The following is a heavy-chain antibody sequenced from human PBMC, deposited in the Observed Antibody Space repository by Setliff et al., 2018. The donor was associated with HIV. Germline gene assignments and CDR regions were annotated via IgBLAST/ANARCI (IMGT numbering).Heavy chain of an antibody. CDR3: ARSPGVDTNMAFDY. D-gene: IGHD5-18*01. CDR1: GGSISSSSYY. CDR2: IYYSGSA. J-gene: IGHJ4*02. Sequence: SETLSLTCTVSGGSISSSSYYWGWIRQPPGKGLEWIGSIYYSGSADYNRSLKSRVTISVDTSKSQVSLNLNSVTAADTAVYYCARSPGVDTNMAFDYWGQGILVTVSS. V-gene: IGHV4-39*07.